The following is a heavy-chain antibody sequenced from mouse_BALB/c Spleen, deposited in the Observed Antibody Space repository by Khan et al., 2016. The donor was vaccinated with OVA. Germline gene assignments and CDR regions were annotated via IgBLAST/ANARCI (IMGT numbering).Heavy chain of an antibody. D-gene: IGHD1-2*01. Sequence: EVQLQESGPGLVKPSQSLSLTCTVTGYSITSGYGWNWIRQFPGNKLEWMGYISYSGSTNYNPSLKSRISINRDTSKNQFFLLLNSVTTEDTATYYCARTARIKYWGQGTTLTVSS. CDR3: ARTARIKY. CDR1: GYSITSGYG. J-gene: IGHJ2*01. V-gene: IGHV3-2*02. CDR2: ISYSGST.